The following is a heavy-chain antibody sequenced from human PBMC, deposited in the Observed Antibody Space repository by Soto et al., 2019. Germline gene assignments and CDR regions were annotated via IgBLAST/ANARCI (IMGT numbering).Heavy chain of an antibody. Sequence: SETLSLTCTVSGGSISSYYWSWIRQPPGKGLEWIGYIYYSGSTNYNPSLKSRVTISVDTSKNQFSLKLSSVTAADTAVYYCARDNANHFDYWGQGTLVTVSS. V-gene: IGHV4-59*01. CDR1: GGSISSYY. D-gene: IGHD2-2*01. CDR2: IYYSGST. CDR3: ARDNANHFDY. J-gene: IGHJ4*02.